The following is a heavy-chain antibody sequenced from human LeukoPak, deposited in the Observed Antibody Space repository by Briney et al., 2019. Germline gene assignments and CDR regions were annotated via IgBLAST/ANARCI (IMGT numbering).Heavy chain of an antibody. CDR3: ARGTQWLGSDFDY. J-gene: IGHJ4*02. V-gene: IGHV4-38-2*02. D-gene: IGHD6-19*01. Sequence: SETLSLTCTVSGYSISSGYYWGWIRQPPGKGLEWIGSIYHSGSTYYNPSRKSRVTISVDTSKNQFSLKLSSVTAADTAVYYCARGTQWLGSDFDYWGQGTLVTVSS. CDR1: GYSISSGYY. CDR2: IYHSGST.